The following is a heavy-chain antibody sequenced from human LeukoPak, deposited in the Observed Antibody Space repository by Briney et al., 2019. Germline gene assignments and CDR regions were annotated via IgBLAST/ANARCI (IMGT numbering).Heavy chain of an antibody. V-gene: IGHV4-59*01. CDR3: AGSFSYDFWSGPLQIDY. CDR1: GRSISSYY. J-gene: IGHJ4*02. CDR2: IYYSGST. Sequence: SETLSLTCTVSGRSISSYYWSWIRQPPGKGLEWIGYIYYSGSTNYNPSLKSRVTISVDTSKNQFSLKLSSVTAADTAVYYCAGSFSYDFWSGPLQIDYWGQGTLVTVSS. D-gene: IGHD3-3*01.